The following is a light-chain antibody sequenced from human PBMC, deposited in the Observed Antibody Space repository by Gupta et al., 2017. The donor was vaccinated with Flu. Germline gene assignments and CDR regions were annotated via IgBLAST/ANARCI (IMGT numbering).Light chain of an antibody. V-gene: IGLV3-25*02. Sequence: SYELTQPPAVSVSPGQTARITCSGDALPKQYAYWYQQRPGQAPVLVIYKDSERSSGIPERFSGSSSATTVTLTISGVQAEDEADYYCQSTDSSGAYGVFGGGTKLTVL. J-gene: IGLJ3*02. CDR2: KDS. CDR3: QSTDSSGAYGV. CDR1: ALPKQY.